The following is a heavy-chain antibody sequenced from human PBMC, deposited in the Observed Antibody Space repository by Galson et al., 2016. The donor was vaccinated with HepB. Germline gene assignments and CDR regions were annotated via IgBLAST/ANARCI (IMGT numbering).Heavy chain of an antibody. D-gene: IGHD3-3*01. Sequence: SLRLSCAASGFTFSSYAMSWVRQAPGKGLEWVSAISGSGGSTYYADSVKGRFTISRDNSKNTLYLQMDSLRAEDKAVYYCAKDLGFLEWLFFDSYYYYGMDVWGQGTTVTVSS. CDR3: AKDLGFLEWLFFDSYYYYGMDV. J-gene: IGHJ6*02. CDR1: GFTFSSYA. CDR2: ISGSGGST. V-gene: IGHV3-23*01.